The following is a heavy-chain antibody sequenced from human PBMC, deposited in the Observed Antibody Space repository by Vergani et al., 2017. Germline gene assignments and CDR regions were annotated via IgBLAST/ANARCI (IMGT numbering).Heavy chain of an antibody. V-gene: IGHV3-30*02. CDR1: GFTFSSYG. D-gene: IGHD2-15*01. CDR2: IRYDGSNK. Sequence: QVQLVESGGGVVQPGGSLRLSCAASGFTFSSYGMHWVRQAPGKGLEWVAFIRYDGSNKYYADSVKGRFTISRDNSKNTLYLQMNSLRAEDTAVYYCAKHLGYCSGGSCYSRYYYYYGMDVWGQGTTVTVSS. J-gene: IGHJ6*02. CDR3: AKHLGYCSGGSCYSRYYYYYGMDV.